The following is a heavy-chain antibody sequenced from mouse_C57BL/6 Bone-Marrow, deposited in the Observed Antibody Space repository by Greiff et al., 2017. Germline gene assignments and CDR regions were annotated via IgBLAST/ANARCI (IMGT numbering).Heavy chain of an antibody. CDR3: VRFGRVEGAMDY. D-gene: IGHD1-1*01. Sequence: EVMLVESGGGLVQPKGSLKLSCAASGFTFNTYAMHWVRQAPGKGLEWVARIRSKSSNYATYYADSVKDRFTSSRDDSQSMLYLQMNNLKTEDTAMYYGVRFGRVEGAMDYWGQGTSVTVSA. J-gene: IGHJ4*01. CDR1: GFTFNTYA. V-gene: IGHV10-3*01. CDR2: IRSKSSNYAT.